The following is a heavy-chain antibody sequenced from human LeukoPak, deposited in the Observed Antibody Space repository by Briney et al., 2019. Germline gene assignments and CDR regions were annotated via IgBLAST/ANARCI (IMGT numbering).Heavy chain of an antibody. J-gene: IGHJ1*01. D-gene: IGHD3-22*01. V-gene: IGHV3-74*01. Sequence: GSLRLSCAASGSTFSSYWMHWVGQAPGKGLVWVARIKSDGSTNYADSVKGRFTISRDNAKNTVSLQMNSLRAEDTGVYYCARAPSEIGGYYPEYFRHWGQGTLVTVSS. CDR3: ARAPSEIGGYYPEYFRH. CDR2: IKSDGST. CDR1: GSTFSSYW.